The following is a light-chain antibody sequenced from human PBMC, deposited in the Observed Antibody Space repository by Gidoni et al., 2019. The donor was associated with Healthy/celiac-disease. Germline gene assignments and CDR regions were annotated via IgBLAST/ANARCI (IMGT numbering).Light chain of an antibody. CDR3: SSYTSSSTLYV. CDR2: EVS. J-gene: IGLJ1*01. Sequence: QSALTQPASVSGSPGQSLTISCTGTSSDVGVYNYFSWYQQHPGKAPKLMIYEVSNRPSGVSHRFSGSKSGNTAALTISGLQAEDEADYYCSSYTSSSTLYVFGTGTKVTVL. CDR1: SSDVGVYNY. V-gene: IGLV2-14*01.